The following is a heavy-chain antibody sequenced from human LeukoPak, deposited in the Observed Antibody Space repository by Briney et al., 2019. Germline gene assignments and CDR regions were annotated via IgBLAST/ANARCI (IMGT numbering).Heavy chain of an antibody. D-gene: IGHD2-15*01. Sequence: GGSLRLSCAASGFTFSSYWMSWVRQSPGKGLEWVANIKEDGSEKFYGESVKGRFTISRDNAKNSLYLQVNSLRAEDTAVYYCARDGSYWGQGTLVTVSS. CDR3: ARDGSY. J-gene: IGHJ4*02. CDR1: GFTFSSYW. CDR2: IKEDGSEK. V-gene: IGHV3-7*01.